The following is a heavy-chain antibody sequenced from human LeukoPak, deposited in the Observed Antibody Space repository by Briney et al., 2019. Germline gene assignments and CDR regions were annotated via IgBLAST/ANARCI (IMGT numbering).Heavy chain of an antibody. CDR2: IYTSGST. CDR3: ARGGYSGYGPNFDY. D-gene: IGHD5-12*01. J-gene: IGHJ4*02. V-gene: IGHV4-61*02. Sequence: PSETLSLTCTVSGGSISSGSYYWSWIRQPAGKGLEWIGRIYTSGSTNYNPSLKSRVTISVDTSKNQFSLKLSSVTAADTAVYYCARGGYSGYGPNFDYWGQGTLVTVSS. CDR1: GGSISSGSYY.